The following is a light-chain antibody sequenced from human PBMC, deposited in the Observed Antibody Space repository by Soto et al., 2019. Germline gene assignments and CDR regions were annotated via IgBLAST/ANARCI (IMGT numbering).Light chain of an antibody. CDR1: SSDVGGYNY. Sequence: QSVLTQPASVSGSPGQSITFYCTGTSSDVGGYNYVSWYQQHPGKAPKLMIYEVTNRPSGVSNRFSGSKSGNTASLTISGVQAEDEADYYCSSYTSSSTVVFGGGTKVTVL. J-gene: IGLJ2*01. CDR3: SSYTSSSTVV. V-gene: IGLV2-14*01. CDR2: EVT.